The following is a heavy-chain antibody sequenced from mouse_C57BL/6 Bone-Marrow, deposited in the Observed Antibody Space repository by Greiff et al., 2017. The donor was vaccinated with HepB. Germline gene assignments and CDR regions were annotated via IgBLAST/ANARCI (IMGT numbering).Heavy chain of an antibody. V-gene: IGHV5-15*01. J-gene: IGHJ4*01. D-gene: IGHD1-1*01. CDR3: ARDTTVVAPYAMDY. CDR2: ISNLAYSI. Sequence: EVKLMESGGGLVQPGGSLKLSCAASGFTFSDYGMAWVRQAPRKGPEWVAFISNLAYSIYYADTVTGRFTISRENAKNTLYLEMSSLRSEDTAMYYCARDTTVVAPYAMDYWGQVTSVTVSS. CDR1: GFTFSDYG.